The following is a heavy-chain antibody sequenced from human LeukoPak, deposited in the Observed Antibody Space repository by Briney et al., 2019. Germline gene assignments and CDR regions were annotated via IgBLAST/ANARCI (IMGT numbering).Heavy chain of an antibody. CDR3: ARGTAAAVYWFDP. V-gene: IGHV4-59*01. CDR1: GGSISSYY. J-gene: IGHJ5*02. CDR2: IYYSGST. D-gene: IGHD6-13*01. Sequence: SETLSLTCTVSGGSISSYYWSWIRPPPGKGLEWIGYIYYSGSTNYNPSLKSRVTISVDTSKNQFSLKLSSVTAADTAVYYCARGTAAAVYWFDPWGQGTLVTVSS.